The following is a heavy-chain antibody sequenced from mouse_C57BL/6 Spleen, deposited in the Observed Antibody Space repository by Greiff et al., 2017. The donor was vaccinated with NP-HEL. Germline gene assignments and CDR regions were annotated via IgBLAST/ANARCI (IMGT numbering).Heavy chain of an antibody. D-gene: IGHD1-1*01. CDR1: GYTFTDYY. CDR2: INPNNGGT. CDR3: AREGYYGRMYYFDY. Sequence: EVQLQQSGPELVKPGASVKISCKASGYTFTDYYMNWVKQSHGKSLEWIGDINPNNGGTSYNQKFKGKATLTVDKSSSTAYMELRSLTSEDSAVYYCAREGYYGRMYYFDYWGQGTTLTVSS. V-gene: IGHV1-26*01. J-gene: IGHJ2*01.